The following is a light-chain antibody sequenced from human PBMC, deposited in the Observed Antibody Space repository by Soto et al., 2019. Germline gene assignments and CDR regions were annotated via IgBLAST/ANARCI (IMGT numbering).Light chain of an antibody. J-gene: IGLJ2*01. CDR1: SSDIGGYNY. Sequence: QSALTQPPSASGAPGQTVTISCTGTSSDIGGYNYVSWYQQHPGKAPKLMISEISKRPSGVPDRCSGSKSGNTASLTVSGLETEDLEDDYCSACSGNNDLVFGGGTKLTVL. V-gene: IGLV2-8*01. CDR2: EIS. CDR3: SACSGNNDLV.